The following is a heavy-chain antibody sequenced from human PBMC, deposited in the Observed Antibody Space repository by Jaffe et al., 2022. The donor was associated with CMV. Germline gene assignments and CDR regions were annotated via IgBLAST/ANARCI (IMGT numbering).Heavy chain of an antibody. D-gene: IGHD3-3*01. CDR3: ARDQGRYYDFWSGYYPGGYYYYYMDV. Sequence: EVQLVESGGGLVQPGGSLRLSCAASGFTFSSYWMSWVRQAPGKGLEWVANIKQDGSEKYYVDSVKGRFTISRDNAKNSLYLQMNSLRAEDTAVYYCARDQGRYYDFWSGYYPGGYYYYYMDVWGKGTTVTVSS. CDR2: IKQDGSEK. V-gene: IGHV3-7*03. CDR1: GFTFSSYW. J-gene: IGHJ6*03.